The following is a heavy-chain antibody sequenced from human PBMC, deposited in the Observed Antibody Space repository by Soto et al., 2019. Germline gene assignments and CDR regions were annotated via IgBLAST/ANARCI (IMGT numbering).Heavy chain of an antibody. J-gene: IGHJ5*02. Sequence: EVQLLESGGGLVQFGGSLRLSCAASGFMFSSYAMSWVRQAPGKGLEWVSVISGSGDGTYYADSVKGRFTISRNNFKDTLYLQMNRLRAEDTAVYYCAKTFFSGSGSYRGWFDPWGQGTQVTVSS. D-gene: IGHD3-10*01. V-gene: IGHV3-23*01. CDR3: AKTFFSGSGSYRGWFDP. CDR1: GFMFSSYA. CDR2: ISGSGDGT.